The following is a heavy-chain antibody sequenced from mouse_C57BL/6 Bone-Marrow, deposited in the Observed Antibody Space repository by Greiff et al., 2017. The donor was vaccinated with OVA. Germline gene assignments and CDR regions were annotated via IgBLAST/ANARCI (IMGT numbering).Heavy chain of an antibody. CDR3: ARGDYRVDYYAMDY. CDR1: GFTFSDYS. Sequence: EVQGVESGGGLVQPGGSLKLSCAASGFTFSDYSMYWVRQTPEKRLEWVAYISNGGGSTYYPDTVKGRFTISRDNAKNTLYLHMSRLKSEDTAMYYGARGDYRVDYYAMDYWGQGTSVTVSS. V-gene: IGHV5-12*01. J-gene: IGHJ4*01. D-gene: IGHD2-4*01. CDR2: ISNGGGST.